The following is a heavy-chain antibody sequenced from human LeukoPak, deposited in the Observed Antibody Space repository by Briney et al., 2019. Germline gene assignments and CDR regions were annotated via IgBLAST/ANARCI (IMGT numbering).Heavy chain of an antibody. CDR3: ARVGRVEMATTYYFDY. CDR1: GGTFSSYA. D-gene: IGHD5-24*01. CDR2: IIPIFGTA. J-gene: IGHJ4*02. Sequence: SVKVSCKASGGTFSSYAISWVRQAPGQGLEWMGGIIPIFGTANYAQKFQGRVTITADESMSTAYMELGSLRSEDTAVYYCARVGRVEMATTYYFDYWGQGTLVTVSS. V-gene: IGHV1-69*13.